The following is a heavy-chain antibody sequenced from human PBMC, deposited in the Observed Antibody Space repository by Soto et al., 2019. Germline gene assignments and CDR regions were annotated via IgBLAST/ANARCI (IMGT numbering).Heavy chain of an antibody. V-gene: IGHV3-30-3*01. CDR3: AYYCATLTPLPVFTVLYYSYCIDF. CDR1: GFTFSSYA. Sequence: GGSLRLSCAASGFTFSSYAMHWVRQAPGKGLEWVAVISYDGSNKYYADSVKGRFTISRDNSKNTLYLQMNSLIADHTAVYYCAYYCATLTPLPVFTVLYYSYCIDFWGQGPMVTVSS. D-gene: IGHD2-21*01. J-gene: IGHJ6*02. CDR2: ISYDGSNK.